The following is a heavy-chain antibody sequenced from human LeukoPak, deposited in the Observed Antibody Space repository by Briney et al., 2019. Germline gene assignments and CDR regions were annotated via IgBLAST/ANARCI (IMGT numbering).Heavy chain of an antibody. V-gene: IGHV4-4*02. CDR2: IYHSGST. Sequence: SETLSLTCAVSGGSISSSNWWSWVRQPPGKGLEWIGEIYHSGSTNYNPSLKSRVTISVDKSKNQFSLKLSSVTAADTAVYYCASAPRYYYDSSGYYEPLVDYWGQGTLVTVSS. J-gene: IGHJ4*02. D-gene: IGHD3-22*01. CDR1: GGSISSSNW. CDR3: ASAPRYYYDSSGYYEPLVDY.